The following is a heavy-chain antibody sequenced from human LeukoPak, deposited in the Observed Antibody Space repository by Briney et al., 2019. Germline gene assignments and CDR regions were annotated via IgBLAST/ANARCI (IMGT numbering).Heavy chain of an antibody. CDR2: IRTKLRNYAT. Sequence: GGSLKLSCATSGFIFSGSDIHWVRQASGRGLEWVGRIRTKLRNYATAYAAPVKGRFTISRDDSGDTAYLQMNSLKTEDTAVYYCTTYISGHYWGQGTLATVSS. V-gene: IGHV3-73*01. D-gene: IGHD1-20*01. CDR1: GFIFSGSD. CDR3: TTYISGHY. J-gene: IGHJ4*02.